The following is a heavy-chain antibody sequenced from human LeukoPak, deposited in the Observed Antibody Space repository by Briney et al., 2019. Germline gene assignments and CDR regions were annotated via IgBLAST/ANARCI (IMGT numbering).Heavy chain of an antibody. J-gene: IGHJ5*02. V-gene: IGHV3-23*01. D-gene: IGHD1-26*01. Sequence: GGSLRLSCAASGFTFDDYAMHWVRQAPGKGLEWVSSISGGGSSTEYADSVQGRFTISRDNSKNTLYLQMNSLRAEDTAIYYCAKDDSGTYYFPWFDPWGQGSLVTVSS. CDR3: AKDDSGTYYFPWFDP. CDR1: GFTFDDYA. CDR2: ISGGGSST.